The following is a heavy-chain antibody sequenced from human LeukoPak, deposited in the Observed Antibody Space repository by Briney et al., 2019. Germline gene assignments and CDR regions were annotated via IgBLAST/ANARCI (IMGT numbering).Heavy chain of an antibody. CDR2: VYYSGST. V-gene: IGHV4-30-4*01. Sequence: SETLSLTCTVSGGSISSGDYYWSWIRRPPGKGLEWIGYVYYSGSTYHNPSLKSRVTISVDTSKNQFSLKLSSVTAADTAVYYCARVPWESVTGYYGMDVWGQGTTVTVSS. CDR1: GGSISSGDYY. D-gene: IGHD1-26*01. CDR3: ARVPWESVTGYYGMDV. J-gene: IGHJ6*02.